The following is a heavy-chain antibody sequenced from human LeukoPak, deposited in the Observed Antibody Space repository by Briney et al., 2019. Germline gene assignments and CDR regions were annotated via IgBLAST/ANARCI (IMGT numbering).Heavy chain of an antibody. CDR3: ARVGAEWLPSY. CDR1: GGSISSGGYY. V-gene: IGHV4-61*08. D-gene: IGHD3-3*01. Sequence: SETLSLTCTVSGGSISSGGYYWSWIRQPPGKGLEWIGYIYYSGSTNYNPSLKSRVTISVDTSKNQFSLKLSSVTAADTAVYYCARVGAEWLPSYWGQGTLVTVSS. J-gene: IGHJ4*02. CDR2: IYYSGST.